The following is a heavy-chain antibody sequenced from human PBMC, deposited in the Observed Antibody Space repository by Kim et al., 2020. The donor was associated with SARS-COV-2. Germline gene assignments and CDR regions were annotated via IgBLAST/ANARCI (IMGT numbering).Heavy chain of an antibody. V-gene: IGHV1-69*04. CDR3: AREGTPLGYYGSGSYYQTGPTDY. Sequence: SVKVSCKASGGTFSSYAISWVRQAPGQGLEWMGRIIPILGIANYAQKFQGRVTITADKSTSTAYMELSSLRSEDTAVYYCAREGTPLGYYGSGSYYQTGPTDYWGQGTLVTVSS. D-gene: IGHD3-10*01. CDR1: GGTFSSYA. CDR2: IIPILGIA. J-gene: IGHJ4*02.